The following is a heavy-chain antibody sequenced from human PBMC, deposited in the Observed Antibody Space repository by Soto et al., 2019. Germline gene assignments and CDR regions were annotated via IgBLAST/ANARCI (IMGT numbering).Heavy chain of an antibody. D-gene: IGHD2-2*01. V-gene: IGHV4-59*08. CDR3: ARVVPAAMHFYYYGMDV. CDR1: GASITDHH. Sequence: SETLSLTCSVSGASITDHHWIWIRQAPGKGLEWIGDFSYSGTTNYNPSLKSRVTIFPDTSKNHFSLNLSSVTAADTAVYYCARVVPAAMHFYYYGMDVWGQGTTVTVSS. J-gene: IGHJ6*02. CDR2: FSYSGTT.